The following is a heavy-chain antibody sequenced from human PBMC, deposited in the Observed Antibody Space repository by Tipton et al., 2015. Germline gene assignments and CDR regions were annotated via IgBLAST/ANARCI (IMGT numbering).Heavy chain of an antibody. CDR3: ARARGRHGGLFDS. CDR1: GGSISSYY. CDR2: IQYSGST. V-gene: IGHV4-59*07. Sequence: TLSLTCTVSGGSISSYYWSWVRQPPGKGLEWIGYIQYSGSTNYNPSLKSRVTISVDTSKTQFSLKMSSVTASDTAVYYCARARGRHGGLFDSWGQGILVTVPS. D-gene: IGHD4-23*01. J-gene: IGHJ4*02.